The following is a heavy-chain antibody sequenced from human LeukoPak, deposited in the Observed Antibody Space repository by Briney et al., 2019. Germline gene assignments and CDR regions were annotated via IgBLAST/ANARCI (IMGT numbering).Heavy chain of an antibody. Sequence: APVKVSCKASGYTFTNYGITWVRQAPGQGLEWMGWINTYNGNTNYAQNLQGRVTMTTDTSTNTAYMELRSLRSDDTAMYYCARDAYSSSRLDYWGQGSLVTVSS. V-gene: IGHV1-18*01. CDR3: ARDAYSSSRLDY. CDR1: GYTFTNYG. J-gene: IGHJ4*02. D-gene: IGHD6-13*01. CDR2: INTYNGNT.